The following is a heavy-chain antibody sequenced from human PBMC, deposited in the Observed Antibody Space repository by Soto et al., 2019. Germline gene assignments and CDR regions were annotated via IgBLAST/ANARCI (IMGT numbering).Heavy chain of an antibody. CDR1: GFTFTNYA. CDR3: ARKGDPTNWGSGNAFDL. CDR2: ISYDGSHK. V-gene: IGHV3-30-3*01. D-gene: IGHD7-27*01. J-gene: IGHJ3*01. Sequence: QVQLVESGGGVVQPGRSLRLSCAASGFTFTNYAIHWVRQAPGKGLEWVAVISYDGSHKYYADSVKGRFTISRDNSKNTLYLQMNSLRVEDTAVYYCARKGDPTNWGSGNAFDLWGQGTMVTVSS.